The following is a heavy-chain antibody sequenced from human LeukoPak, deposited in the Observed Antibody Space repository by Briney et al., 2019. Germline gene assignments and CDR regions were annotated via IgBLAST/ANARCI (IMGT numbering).Heavy chain of an antibody. CDR2: INPSGGST. J-gene: IGHJ6*03. CDR3: ARAREDSSSWLGSYYYYMDV. CDR1: GYTFTGYY. Sequence: ASVKVSCKASGYTFTGYYMHWVRQAPGQGLEWMGIINPSGGSTSYAQKFQGRVTMTRDMSTSTVYMELSSLRSEDTAVYYCARAREDSSSWLGSYYYYMDVWGKGTTVTVSS. D-gene: IGHD6-13*01. V-gene: IGHV1-46*01.